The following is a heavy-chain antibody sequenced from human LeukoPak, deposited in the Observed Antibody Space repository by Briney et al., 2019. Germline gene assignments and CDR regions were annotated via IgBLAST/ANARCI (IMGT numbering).Heavy chain of an antibody. J-gene: IGHJ4*02. CDR3: ARLRRNSDRSGFYYYYDN. V-gene: IGHV3-21*01. CDR2: INTVASYI. D-gene: IGHD3-22*01. CDR1: GFTFSSYS. Sequence: GGSLRLSCAASGFTFSSYSFNWVRQAPGKGLEWVSSINTVASYIFYADSVRGRFTISRDNAENSLWLQMNGLRAEDSAVYYCARLRRNSDRSGFYYYYDNWGQGTLVTVSS.